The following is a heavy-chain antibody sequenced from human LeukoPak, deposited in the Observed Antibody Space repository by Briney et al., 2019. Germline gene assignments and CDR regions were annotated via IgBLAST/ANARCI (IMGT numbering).Heavy chain of an antibody. CDR1: GFTFSGYA. D-gene: IGHD3-9*01. Sequence: PGGTLRLSCAASGFTFSGYAMSWVRQAPGKGLEWVSTISGSGGRTYYADSVKGRFTISRDNSKNTLYLQMNSLRAEDTAVYYCAKVRLTGYYLPLCDWGQGTLVTVSS. CDR2: ISGSGGRT. J-gene: IGHJ4*02. V-gene: IGHV3-23*01. CDR3: AKVRLTGYYLPLCD.